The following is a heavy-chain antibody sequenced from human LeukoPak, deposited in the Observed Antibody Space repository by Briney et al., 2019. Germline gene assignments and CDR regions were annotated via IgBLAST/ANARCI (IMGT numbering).Heavy chain of an antibody. D-gene: IGHD3-16*01. CDR2: IYTSGDT. J-gene: IGHJ4*02. V-gene: IGHV4-4*07. Sequence: SETLSLTCTVSGGSISSYYWSWIRQPAGKGLEWIGRIYTSGDTNYNPSLKSRVTMSVDSSKNQFSLKLSSVTAADTAVCYCARDPQRRYYFDYWGQGTLVTVSS. CDR3: ARDPQRRYYFDY. CDR1: GGSISSYY.